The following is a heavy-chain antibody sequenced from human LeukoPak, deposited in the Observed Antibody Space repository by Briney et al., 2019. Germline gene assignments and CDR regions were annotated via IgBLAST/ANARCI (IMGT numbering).Heavy chain of an antibody. Sequence: GGSLRLSCAASGFXVSSNYISWIRQAPGKGLEWISYISRSSSSANYADPVKGLSTISSDNAKNSLYLEMNSLRAEDTAVYYWARDPAAAGTGSFDYWGQGTLVTVSS. V-gene: IGHV3-11*05. D-gene: IGHD6-13*01. CDR2: ISRSSSSA. CDR3: ARDPAAAGTGSFDY. CDR1: GFXVSSNY. J-gene: IGHJ4*02.